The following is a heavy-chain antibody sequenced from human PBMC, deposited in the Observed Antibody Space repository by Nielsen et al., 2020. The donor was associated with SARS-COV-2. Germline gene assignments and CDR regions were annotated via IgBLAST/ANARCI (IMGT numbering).Heavy chain of an antibody. CDR3: VKARSGWYGDLDY. CDR2: ISSNGGST. D-gene: IGHD6-19*01. V-gene: IGHV3-64D*09. J-gene: IGHJ4*02. Sequence: GESLKISCSASGFTFSSYAMHWVRQAPGKGLEYVSAISSNGGSTYYADSVKGRFTISRDNSKKTLYLQMSSLRAEDTAVYYCVKARSGWYGDLDYWGQGTLVTVSS. CDR1: GFTFSSYA.